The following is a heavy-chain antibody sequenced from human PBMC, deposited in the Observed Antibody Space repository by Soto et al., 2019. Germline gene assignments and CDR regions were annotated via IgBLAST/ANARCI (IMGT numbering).Heavy chain of an antibody. D-gene: IGHD2-2*01. J-gene: IGHJ6*02. V-gene: IGHV3-48*02. CDR2: ISSSSSTI. Sequence: GGSLRLSCAASGFTFSSYSMNWVRQAPGKGLEWVSYISSSSSTIYYADSVKGRFTISRDNAKNSLYLQMNSLRDEDTAVYYCARDMVWYQLLLPQNYGMDVWGQGTTVTVSS. CDR1: GFTFSSYS. CDR3: ARDMVWYQLLLPQNYGMDV.